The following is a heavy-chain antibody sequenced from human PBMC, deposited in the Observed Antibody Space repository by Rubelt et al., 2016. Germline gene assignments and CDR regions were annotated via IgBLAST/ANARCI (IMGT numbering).Heavy chain of an antibody. J-gene: IGHJ3*02. D-gene: IGHD4-17*01. V-gene: IGHV3-64*01. CDR3: ARGGYNDYGTNDAFDI. Sequence: RQAPGKGLEYVSAINRDGGSTYYANSVKGRFTISRDNSKNTVYLQMGSLRVEDMAVYYCARGGYNDYGTNDAFDIWGQGTMVTVSS. CDR2: INRDGGST.